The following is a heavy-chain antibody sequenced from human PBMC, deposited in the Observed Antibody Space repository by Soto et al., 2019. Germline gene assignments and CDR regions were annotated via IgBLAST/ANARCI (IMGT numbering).Heavy chain of an antibody. D-gene: IGHD1-1*01. J-gene: IGHJ6*02. CDR1: GGSISSGGYY. V-gene: IGHV4-31*03. Sequence: QVQLQESGPGLVKPSQTLSLTCTVSGGSISSGGYYWSWIRQHPGKGLEWIGYIYYSGSTYYNPYLKTRVTISVDTSKNQFPLKLSSVTAADTAVYYCAGQRSEYYYYYYGMDVWGQGTTVTVSS. CDR3: AGQRSEYYYYYYGMDV. CDR2: IYYSGST.